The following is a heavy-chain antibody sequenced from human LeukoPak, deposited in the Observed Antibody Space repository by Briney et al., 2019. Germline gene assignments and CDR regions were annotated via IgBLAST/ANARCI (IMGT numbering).Heavy chain of an antibody. CDR1: GFTFSSCA. Sequence: GGSLRLSCAASGFTFSSCAMSWVRQSPGKALEGGSAISGSGGSTYYADSVKGRFTISRDNAKNSLYLQMNSLRAEDTAVYYCARVSGGSGSYYNGDDYWGQGTLVTVSS. D-gene: IGHD3-10*01. CDR3: ARVSGGSGSYYNGDDY. J-gene: IGHJ4*02. CDR2: ISGSGGST. V-gene: IGHV3-23*01.